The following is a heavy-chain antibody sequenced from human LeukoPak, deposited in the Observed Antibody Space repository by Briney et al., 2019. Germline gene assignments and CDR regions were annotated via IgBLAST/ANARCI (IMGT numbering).Heavy chain of an antibody. V-gene: IGHV1-46*01. CDR3: ARADSGGDSSGYNWFDP. CDR1: GYTFTSYY. CDR2: INPSCGST. Sequence: GASVKVSCKASGYTFTSYYMHWVRQAPGQGLEWMGIINPSCGSTSYAQKFQGRVTMTRDTSTSTVYMELSSLRSEDTAVYYCARADSGGDSSGYNWFDPWGQGTLVTVSS. J-gene: IGHJ5*02. D-gene: IGHD3-22*01.